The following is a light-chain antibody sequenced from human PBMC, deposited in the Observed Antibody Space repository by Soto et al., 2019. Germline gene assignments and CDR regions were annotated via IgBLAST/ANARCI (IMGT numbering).Light chain of an antibody. J-gene: IGKJ5*01. CDR3: QQRSNWPPIT. CDR2: DVS. V-gene: IGKV3-11*01. Sequence: EIVLTQSPATLSLSPWERATLSCRASQSVTSYLAWYQQKPGQAPRLLIYDVSNRASGIPARFSGSGSETDFTLTISSLEPEDFAVYYCQQRSNWPPITFGQGTRLEIK. CDR1: QSVTSY.